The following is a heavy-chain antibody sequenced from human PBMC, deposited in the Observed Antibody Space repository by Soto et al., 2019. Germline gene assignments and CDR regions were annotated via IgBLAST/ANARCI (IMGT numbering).Heavy chain of an antibody. Sequence: GGSLRLSCAASGFTFSSYGMHWVRQAPGKGLEWVAVISYDGSNKCYADSVKGRFTISRDNSKNTLYLQMNSLRAEDTAVYYCAKDLALHYYYYGMDVWGQGTTVTVSS. CDR1: GFTFSSYG. CDR2: ISYDGSNK. V-gene: IGHV3-30*18. CDR3: AKDLALHYYYYGMDV. J-gene: IGHJ6*02.